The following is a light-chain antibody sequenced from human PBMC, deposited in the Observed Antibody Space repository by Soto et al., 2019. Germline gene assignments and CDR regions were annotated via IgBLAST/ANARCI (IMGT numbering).Light chain of an antibody. J-gene: IGLJ2*01. CDR2: DVS. CDR3: CSYAGSYSFYVV. V-gene: IGLV2-11*01. CDR1: SSDVGGYNY. Sequence: QSVLTQPRSVSGSPGQSVTISCTGTSSDVGGYNYVSWYQQHPGKAPKLMIYDVSKRPSGVPDRFSGSNSGNTASLTISGLQAEDEADYYCCSYAGSYSFYVVFGGGTQLTVL.